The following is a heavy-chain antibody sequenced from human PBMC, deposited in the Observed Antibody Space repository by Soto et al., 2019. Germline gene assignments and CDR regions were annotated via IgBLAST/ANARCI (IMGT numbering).Heavy chain of an antibody. J-gene: IGHJ6*02. CDR3: ARFSWNYATNYYYYGMDV. CDR1: GGTFSSYA. CDR2: IIPIFGTA. D-gene: IGHD1-7*01. Sequence: QVQLVQSGAEVKKPGSSVKVSCKASGGTFSSYAISWVRQAPGQGLEWMGGIIPIFGTANYAQKFQGRVTITADESTSTAYMELSSLRSEDTAVYYCARFSWNYATNYYYYGMDVWGQGTTVTVSS. V-gene: IGHV1-69*01.